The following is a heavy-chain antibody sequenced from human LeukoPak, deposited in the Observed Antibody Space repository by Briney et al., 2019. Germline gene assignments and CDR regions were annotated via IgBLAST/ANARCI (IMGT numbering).Heavy chain of an antibody. Sequence: GGSLRLSCTASGFPFIEYSMNCVRQAPGKRLEWISYIGIDSGNTKYADSVRGRFTISADKAKNSLYLQMNSLRVEDTAVYYCARDHNYAFDNWGQGTLVSVSS. CDR2: IGIDSGNT. D-gene: IGHD5-18*01. CDR3: ARDHNYAFDN. V-gene: IGHV3-48*01. CDR1: GFPFIEYS. J-gene: IGHJ4*02.